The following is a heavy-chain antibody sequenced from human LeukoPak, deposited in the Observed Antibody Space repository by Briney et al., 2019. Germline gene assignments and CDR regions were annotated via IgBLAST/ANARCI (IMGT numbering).Heavy chain of an antibody. CDR2: IYYSGST. V-gene: IGHV4-39*01. J-gene: IGHJ4*02. Sequence: PSETLSLTCTVSGGSISSSSYYWGWIRQPPGKGLEWIGSIYYSGSTYYNPSLKSRVTISVDTSKNQFSLKLSSVTAADTAVYYCARLRRDGYNYPPYFDYWGQGTLVTVSS. CDR1: GGSISSSSYY. CDR3: ARLRRDGYNYPPYFDY. D-gene: IGHD5-24*01.